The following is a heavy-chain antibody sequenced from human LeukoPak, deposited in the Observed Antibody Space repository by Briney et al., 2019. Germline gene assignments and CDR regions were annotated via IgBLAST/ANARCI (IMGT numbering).Heavy chain of an antibody. V-gene: IGHV3-30-3*01. D-gene: IGHD3-10*01. CDR1: GFTFSGYA. J-gene: IGHJ6*02. Sequence: GGSLRLSCAASGFTFSGYAMHWVRQAPGKGLEWVAVISYDGSNKYYADSVKGRFTISRDNSKNTLYLQMNSLRAEDTAVYYCARDPLGTMVRGVTLYYYYYGMDVWGQGTTVTVSS. CDR2: ISYDGSNK. CDR3: ARDPLGTMVRGVTLYYYYYGMDV.